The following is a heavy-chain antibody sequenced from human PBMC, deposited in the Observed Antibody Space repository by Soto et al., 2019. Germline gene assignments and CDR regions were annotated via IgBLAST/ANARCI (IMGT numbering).Heavy chain of an antibody. CDR2: ISDSGNII. CDR1: GFTFSSYE. Sequence: EVQLVESGGGLVHPGGSLRLSCATSGFTFSSYEMTWVRQAPGKGLEWVSYISDSGNIIYYADSVKGRFTISRDGAKNSLYLQMNSLRAEDTALYYCVRIGAGGWDSPLDYWGQGTPVTVSS. J-gene: IGHJ4*02. CDR3: VRIGAGGWDSPLDY. V-gene: IGHV3-48*03. D-gene: IGHD6-19*01.